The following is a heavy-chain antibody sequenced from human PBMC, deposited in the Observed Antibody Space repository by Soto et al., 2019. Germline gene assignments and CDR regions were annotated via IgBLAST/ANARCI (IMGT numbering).Heavy chain of an antibody. D-gene: IGHD2-15*01. CDR1: GGSISSGGYS. J-gene: IGHJ4*02. V-gene: IGHV4-30-2*01. Sequence: QLQLQESGSGLVKPSQTLSLTCAVSGGSISSGGYSWSWIRQPPGKGLEWIGYIYHSGSTYYNPSLRSRVTXXLXRXXNQCSLTLSSVTAAATAVYYCARGADMSPGPSFHYWGQGTLVTVSS. CDR2: IYHSGST. CDR3: ARGADMSPGPSFHY.